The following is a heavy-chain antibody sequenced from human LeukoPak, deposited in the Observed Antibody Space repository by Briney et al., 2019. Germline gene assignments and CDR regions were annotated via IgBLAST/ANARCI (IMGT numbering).Heavy chain of an antibody. Sequence: PGGSLRLSCAASGFTFSSYAMHWVRQAPGKGLEWVAVISYDGSNKYYADSVKGRFTISRDNSKNTLYLQMNSLRAEDTAVYYCARDGGYYYDSSGYHLDYWGQGTLVTVSS. J-gene: IGHJ4*02. V-gene: IGHV3-30-3*01. CDR2: ISYDGSNK. D-gene: IGHD3-22*01. CDR3: ARDGGYYYDSSGYHLDY. CDR1: GFTFSSYA.